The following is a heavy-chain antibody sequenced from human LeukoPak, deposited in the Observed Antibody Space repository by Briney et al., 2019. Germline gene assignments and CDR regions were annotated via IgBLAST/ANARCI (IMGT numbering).Heavy chain of an antibody. CDR3: ARVHGDYLFDY. CDR1: GGSISSYY. D-gene: IGHD4-17*01. J-gene: IGHJ4*02. Sequence: PSETLSLTCTVSGGSISSYYWSWIRQPPGKGLEWIGYIYYSGSTNYNPSLKSRVTISVDTSKNQFSLKLSSVTAADTAVYYCARVHGDYLFDYWGQGTLVTVSS. V-gene: IGHV4-59*01. CDR2: IYYSGST.